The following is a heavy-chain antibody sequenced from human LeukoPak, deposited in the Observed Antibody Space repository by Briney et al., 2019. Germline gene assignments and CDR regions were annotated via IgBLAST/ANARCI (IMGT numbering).Heavy chain of an antibody. J-gene: IGHJ4*02. CDR3: ARAPEYGLYYFDY. D-gene: IGHD1-14*01. CDR2: IYYSGST. Sequence: GSLRLSCAASGFTVSSNYMSWVRQAPGKGLEWIGNIYYSGSTYYNPSLKSRVSISVDTSKNQFSLKLTSVTAADTAVYYCARAPEYGLYYFDYWGQGTLVTVSS. V-gene: IGHV4-59*02. CDR1: GFTVSSNY.